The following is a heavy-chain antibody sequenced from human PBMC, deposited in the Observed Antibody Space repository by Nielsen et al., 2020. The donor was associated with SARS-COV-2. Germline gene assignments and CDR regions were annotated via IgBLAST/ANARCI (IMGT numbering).Heavy chain of an antibody. CDR3: ARERFGGGMDV. D-gene: IGHD3-16*01. J-gene: IGHJ6*02. CDR1: GFTFSSYG. V-gene: IGHV3-30*03. CDR2: ISYDGSNK. Sequence: GGSLRLSCAASGFTFSSYGMHWVRQAPGKGLEWVAVISYDGSNKYYADSVKGRFTISRDNSKNTLYLQMNSLRAEDTAVYYCARERFGGGMDVWGQGTTVTVSS.